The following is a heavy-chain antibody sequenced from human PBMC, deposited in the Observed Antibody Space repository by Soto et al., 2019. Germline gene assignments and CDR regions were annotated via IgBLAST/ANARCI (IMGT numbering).Heavy chain of an antibody. CDR2: ISSNGCST. Sequence: GGSLRLSCSASGFTFSSYAMHWVRQAPGKGLEYVSAISSNGCSTYYADSVKGRFSITREDSKNTFYLQMSSLRAEDTAVYYCVKGRYCSSTSCYWYYYYGMDVWGQGTTVTVSS. J-gene: IGHJ6*02. CDR3: VKGRYCSSTSCYWYYYYGMDV. D-gene: IGHD2-2*01. V-gene: IGHV3-64D*06. CDR1: GFTFSSYA.